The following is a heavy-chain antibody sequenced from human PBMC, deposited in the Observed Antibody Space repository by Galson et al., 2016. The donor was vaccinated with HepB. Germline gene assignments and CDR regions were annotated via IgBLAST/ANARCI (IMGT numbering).Heavy chain of an antibody. Sequence: ETLSLTCAVSGYSISSGYYWGWLRQSPGKGLERIASFYRSETTYYAPSLKSRVTISVDTTKNQFSLKLSSVTAADTAVYYCARAGTTVTTHYYYLDSWGQGTLVTVSP. J-gene: IGHJ4*02. D-gene: IGHD4-17*01. V-gene: IGHV4-38-2*01. CDR3: ARAGTTVTTHYYYLDS. CDR1: GYSISSGYY. CDR2: FYRSETT.